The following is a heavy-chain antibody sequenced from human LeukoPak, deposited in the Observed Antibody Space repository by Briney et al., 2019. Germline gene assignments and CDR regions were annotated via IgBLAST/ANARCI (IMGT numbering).Heavy chain of an antibody. Sequence: GGSLTLSCEASGFTLSSYGMHWVRQAPGKGLEWVAVIWYVGSNKYYADSVKGRFTISRDNSKNTLYLQMNSLRAEDTSVYDCARDFSGYFYYCGPGTLVTVSS. CDR3: ARDFSGYFYY. V-gene: IGHV3-33*01. D-gene: IGHD6-19*01. J-gene: IGHJ4*02. CDR2: IWYVGSNK. CDR1: GFTLSSYG.